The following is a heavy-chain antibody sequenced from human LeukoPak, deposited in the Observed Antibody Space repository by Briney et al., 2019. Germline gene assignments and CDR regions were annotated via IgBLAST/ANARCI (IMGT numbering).Heavy chain of an antibody. J-gene: IGHJ4*02. Sequence: GGSLRLSCAASGFTFSSYWMSWVRQAPGKGLEWVANIKQDGSEKYYVDSVKGRFTISRDNAKNSLYLQMNSLRAEDTAVYYCATSGSYYRFEYWGQGTLVTVSS. D-gene: IGHD1-26*01. CDR1: GFTFSSYW. CDR2: IKQDGSEK. CDR3: ATSGSYYRFEY. V-gene: IGHV3-7*02.